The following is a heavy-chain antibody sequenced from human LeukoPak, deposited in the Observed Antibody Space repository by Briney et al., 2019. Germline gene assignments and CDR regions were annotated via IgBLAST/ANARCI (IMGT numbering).Heavy chain of an antibody. V-gene: IGHV3-21*04. CDR1: GFTFSNYN. D-gene: IGHD2-8*01. CDR3: ARDSGYRITGYMDV. Sequence: GGTLRLSCAASGFTFSNYNMNWVRQAPGKGLEWVSSISSSSDYIYYADSVKGRFTISRDNAKNSLYLQMNSLRAEDTAVYYCARDSGYRITGYMDVWGKGTTVTVSS. CDR2: ISSSSDYI. J-gene: IGHJ6*03.